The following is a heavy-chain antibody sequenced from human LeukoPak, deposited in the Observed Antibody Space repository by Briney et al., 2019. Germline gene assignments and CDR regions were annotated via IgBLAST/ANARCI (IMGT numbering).Heavy chain of an antibody. J-gene: IGHJ3*02. Sequence: SETLSLTCSASGDSVTGQFCSWVWQSPGKGLEWIGYFYYGGSTLYNPSLESRVTISVDTPNNHFSLTLTSVTAADTAIYYCAIMGSRYGNAFDIWGQGTMVSVSS. CDR2: FYYGGST. D-gene: IGHD3-3*01. CDR3: AIMGSRYGNAFDI. V-gene: IGHV4-59*02. CDR1: GDSVTGQF.